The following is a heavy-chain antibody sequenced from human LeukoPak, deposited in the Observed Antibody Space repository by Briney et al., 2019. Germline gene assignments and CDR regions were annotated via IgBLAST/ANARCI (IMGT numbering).Heavy chain of an antibody. CDR3: AKDGAYYGSGSYSGY. CDR2: ISNSDGTT. D-gene: IGHD3-10*01. V-gene: IGHV3-23*01. J-gene: IGHJ4*02. Sequence: GGSLRLSCAVSGFTFSSYAMSWVRQAPGKGLEWVSTISNSDGTTYYADSVKGRFTISRDDSENTLSLQMNSLRAEDTAVYYCAKDGAYYGSGSYSGYWGQGTLVTVSS. CDR1: GFTFSSYA.